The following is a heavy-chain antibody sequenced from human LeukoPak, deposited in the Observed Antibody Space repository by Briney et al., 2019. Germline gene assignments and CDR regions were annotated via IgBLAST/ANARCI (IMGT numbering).Heavy chain of an antibody. J-gene: IGHJ4*02. CDR2: INHSGST. CDR3: ARRPDVTTTETLIVYFDY. Sequence: SETLSLTCAVYGGSFSGYYWSWIRQPPGKGLEWIGGINHSGSTNYNPSLKSRVTISVDTSKNQFSLKLSSVTAADTAVYYRARRPDVTTTETLIVYFDYWGQGTLVTVSS. CDR1: GGSFSGYY. V-gene: IGHV4-34*01. D-gene: IGHD4-17*01.